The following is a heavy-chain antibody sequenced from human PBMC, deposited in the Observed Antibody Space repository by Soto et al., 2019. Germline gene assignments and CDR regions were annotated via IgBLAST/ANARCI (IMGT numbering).Heavy chain of an antibody. J-gene: IGHJ4*02. D-gene: IGHD2-15*01. CDR1: GYTFTSYG. CDR2: ISAYNGNT. CDR3: ARAYYCGGGSCYHNGAF. Sequence: QVQLVQSGAEVKKPGASVKVSCKASGYTFTSYGISWVRQAPGQGLEWMGWISAYNGNTNYAQKLQGRVTMTTDTATSTAYMKMRSLLSDDTAGYYCARAYYCGGGSCYHNGAFWGQGTLVTVST. V-gene: IGHV1-18*01.